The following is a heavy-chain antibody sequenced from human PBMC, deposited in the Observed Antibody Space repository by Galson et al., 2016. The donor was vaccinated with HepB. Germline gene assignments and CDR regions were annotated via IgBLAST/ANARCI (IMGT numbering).Heavy chain of an antibody. Sequence: CAISGDSVSSNITAWNWIRQSPSRGLEWLGRTYFRSKWSNDYALSVKSRVTISSDTSKNHLSLQLNSVTPEDTAVYYCARDLGGAYGTGRSLDYWGQGTLVTVSS. CDR2: TYFRSKWSN. CDR1: GDSVSSNITA. CDR3: ARDLGGAYGTGRSLDY. V-gene: IGHV6-1*01. J-gene: IGHJ4*02. D-gene: IGHD1-1*01.